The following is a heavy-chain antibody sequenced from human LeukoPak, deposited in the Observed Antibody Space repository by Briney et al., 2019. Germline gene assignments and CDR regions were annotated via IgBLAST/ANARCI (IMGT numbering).Heavy chain of an antibody. V-gene: IGHV3-23*01. CDR1: GFTFSSYA. D-gene: IGHD3-22*01. Sequence: PGGSLRLSCAASGFTFSSYAMSWVRQAPGKGLEWVSVNSGSGGSTYYVDSVKGRFTISRDNSKNTLYLQMNSLRAEDTAVYYCARVTTVIVVAPYYFDYWGQGTLVTVFS. J-gene: IGHJ4*02. CDR3: ARVTTVIVVAPYYFDY. CDR2: NSGSGGST.